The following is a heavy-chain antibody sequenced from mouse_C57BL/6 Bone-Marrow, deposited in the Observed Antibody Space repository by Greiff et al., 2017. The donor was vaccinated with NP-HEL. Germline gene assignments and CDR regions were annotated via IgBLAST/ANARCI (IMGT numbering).Heavy chain of an antibody. Sequence: QVQLQQPGAELVKPGASVKMSCKASGYTFTSYWITWVKQRPGQGLEWIGDIYPGSGSTNYNEKFKSKATLTVDTSSRPAFLLLSRLTSEDSAVYYCARGGITTVVLYYYAMDYWGQGTSVTVSS. CDR3: ARGGITTVVLYYYAMDY. CDR1: GYTFTSYW. CDR2: IYPGSGST. D-gene: IGHD1-1*01. J-gene: IGHJ4*01. V-gene: IGHV1-55*01.